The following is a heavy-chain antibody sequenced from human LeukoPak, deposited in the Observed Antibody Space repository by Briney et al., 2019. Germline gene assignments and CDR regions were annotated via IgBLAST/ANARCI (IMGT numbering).Heavy chain of an antibody. Sequence: SQTLSLTSAVSGYSPSSSNWWGWIRQPPGKGLDWIGYIYYTGTIYSNPSLRSRVTMSVDTSKNQFSLRLNSVTAVDTAVYYCARTPDSRNWFDPWGQGTLVIVS. D-gene: IGHD6-13*01. CDR2: IYYTGTI. V-gene: IGHV4-28*02. CDR1: GYSPSSSNW. CDR3: ARTPDSRNWFDP. J-gene: IGHJ5*02.